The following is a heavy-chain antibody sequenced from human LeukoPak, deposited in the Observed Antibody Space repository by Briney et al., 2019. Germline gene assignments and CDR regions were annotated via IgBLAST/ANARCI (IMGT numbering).Heavy chain of an antibody. Sequence: GSLRLSCSASGLTVTNAWMNWVRQAPGKGLEWVANVKQDGSERYYGDSVKGRFTISRDNAKNSLYLQMSSLRAEDTAIYYCARDVPLMGASKTRYFDYWGQGTLVTVSS. CDR3: ARDVPLMGASKTRYFDY. D-gene: IGHD1-26*01. CDR2: VKQDGSER. CDR1: GLTVTNAW. V-gene: IGHV3-7*01. J-gene: IGHJ4*02.